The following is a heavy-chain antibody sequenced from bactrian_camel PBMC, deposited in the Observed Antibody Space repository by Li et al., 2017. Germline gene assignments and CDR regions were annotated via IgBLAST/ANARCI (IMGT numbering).Heavy chain of an antibody. Sequence: QVQLVESGGGSVQAGGSLRLSCEWYPRAYGTWCMYWFRQVPGKEREGVAGIDSDGSTTYADSVKGRFTISQDRAENTMYLQMNNLKPDDTAVYHCAAIVRFQTFDWVCDQPSRGTQVTVS. D-gene: IGHD1*01. V-gene: IGHV3S55*01. CDR2: IDSDGST. J-gene: IGHJ4*01. CDR1: PRAYGTWC.